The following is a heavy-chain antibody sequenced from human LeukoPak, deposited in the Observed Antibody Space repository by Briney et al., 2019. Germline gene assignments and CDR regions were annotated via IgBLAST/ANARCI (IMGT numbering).Heavy chain of an antibody. V-gene: IGHV1-8*01. J-gene: IGHJ4*02. D-gene: IGHD4/OR15-4a*01. Sequence: GASVKVSCKASGYTFTSYDINWVRQATGQGPEWMGWMNPNNGNTGYAQKFQGRVTMTRNTSISTAYMELSSLRSEDTAVYYCARMTIGRYLQDYWGQGTLVTVSS. CDR1: GYTFTSYD. CDR3: ARMTIGRYLQDY. CDR2: MNPNNGNT.